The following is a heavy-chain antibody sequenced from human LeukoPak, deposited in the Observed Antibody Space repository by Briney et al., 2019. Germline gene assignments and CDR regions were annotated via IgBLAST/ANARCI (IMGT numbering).Heavy chain of an antibody. J-gene: IGHJ5*01. CDR2: IFHTGSA. V-gene: IGHV4-39*01. D-gene: IGHD5-12*01. Sequence: SETLSLTCTVSGVSISSDRHYWAWIRQPPGKGLEWIGSIFHTGSAHDNPSLESRVTLPVDTSNNQFSLNLRSVTAADTALYYCARRRAMVATKFDSWGQGTRVTVSS. CDR1: GVSISSDRHY. CDR3: ARRRAMVATKFDS.